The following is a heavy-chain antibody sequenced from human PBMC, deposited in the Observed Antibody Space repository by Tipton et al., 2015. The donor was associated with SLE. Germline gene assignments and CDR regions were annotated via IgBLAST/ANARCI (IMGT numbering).Heavy chain of an antibody. CDR2: IYTSGST. CDR1: GGSISSYY. V-gene: IGHV4-4*07. CDR3: ARGGHSSGWYGDYFVY. D-gene: IGHD6-19*01. J-gene: IGHJ4*02. Sequence: TLSLTCTVSGGSISSYYWSWIRQPAGKGLEWIGRIYTSGSTNYNPSLKSRVTMSVDTSKNQFSLNLRSVTAADTAIYYCARGGHSSGWYGDYFVYCGQGTLVTVSS.